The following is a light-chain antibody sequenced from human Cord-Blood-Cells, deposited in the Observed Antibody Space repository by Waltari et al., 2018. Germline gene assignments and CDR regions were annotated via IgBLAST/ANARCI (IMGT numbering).Light chain of an antibody. J-gene: IGLJ3*02. V-gene: IGLV2-14*01. CDR1: SSDVGGYNY. Sequence: QSALTQPASVSGSPGQSITISCTGTSSDVGGYNYVSWYQQHPGKAPKLMIYDVSKRPSGVSTHFSGSKSGNPASLTISGLQAEDEADYYCSSYTSGSTFGVFGGGTKLTVL. CDR2: DVS. CDR3: SSYTSGSTFGV.